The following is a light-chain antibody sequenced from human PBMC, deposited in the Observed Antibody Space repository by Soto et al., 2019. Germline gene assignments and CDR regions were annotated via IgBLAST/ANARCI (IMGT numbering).Light chain of an antibody. CDR1: SSDVGSYNL. J-gene: IGLJ2*01. Sequence: QSALTQPAFVSGSPGQSITISCTGTSSDVGSYNLVSWYQQHPGKAPKLMIYEGSKRPSGVSNRFSGSKSGNTASLTISGLQAEDEADYYCCSYAGSVVVFGGGTKLTVL. V-gene: IGLV2-23*01. CDR2: EGS. CDR3: CSYAGSVVV.